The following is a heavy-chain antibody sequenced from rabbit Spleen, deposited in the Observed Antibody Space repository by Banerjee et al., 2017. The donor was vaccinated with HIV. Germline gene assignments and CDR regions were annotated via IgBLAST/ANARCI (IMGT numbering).Heavy chain of an antibody. CDR3: ARDLAAWNSGSYAFNL. CDR2: IDTGDGDT. Sequence: QEQLVESGGGLVQPQGSLKLSCTASGFSFSDKAVMCWVRQAPGKGLEWIGCIDTGDGDTYYASWAKGRFTISKTSTTVTLQMTSLTAADTATYFCARDLAAWNSGSYAFNLWGQGTLVTVS. CDR1: GFSFSDKAV. J-gene: IGHJ4*01. V-gene: IGHV1S45*01. D-gene: IGHD1-1*01.